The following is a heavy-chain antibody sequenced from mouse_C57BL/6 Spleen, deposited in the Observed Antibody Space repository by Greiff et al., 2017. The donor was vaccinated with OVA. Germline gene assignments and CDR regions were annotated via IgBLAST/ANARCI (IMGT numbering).Heavy chain of an antibody. CDR2: IDPETGGT. CDR3: TVPGVGTSFDY. V-gene: IGHV1-15*01. D-gene: IGHD4-1*01. CDR1: GYTFTDYE. J-gene: IGHJ2*01. Sequence: QVQLQQSGAELVRPGASVTLSCKASGYTFTDYEMHWVKQTPVHGLEWIGAIDPETGGTAYNQKFKGKAILTADKSSSTAYMELRSLTSEDSAVYYCTVPGVGTSFDYWGQGTTLTVSS.